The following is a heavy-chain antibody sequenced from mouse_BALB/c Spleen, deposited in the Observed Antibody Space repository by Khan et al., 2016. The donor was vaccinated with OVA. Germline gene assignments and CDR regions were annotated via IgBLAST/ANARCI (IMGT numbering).Heavy chain of an antibody. D-gene: IGHD2-14*01. Sequence: EVQLVESGPGLVKPSQSLSLTCTVTGYSITSDYAWNWIRQFPGNKLEWMGYISSTGSTSYNPSLKSRISITRDTSKNQFFLQLKSVTTEDTATYYCARSLYCSYGYALDCWGRGTSVTVSS. V-gene: IGHV3-2*02. J-gene: IGHJ4*01. CDR3: ARSLYCSYGYALDC. CDR2: ISSTGST. CDR1: GYSITSDYA.